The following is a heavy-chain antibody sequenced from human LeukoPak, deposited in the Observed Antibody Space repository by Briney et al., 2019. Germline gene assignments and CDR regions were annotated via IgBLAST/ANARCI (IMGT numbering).Heavy chain of an antibody. Sequence: GGSLRLSCAASGFTFSSYGMHWVRQAPGKGLEWVAVISYYGSNKYYADSVKGRFTISRDNSKNTLYLQMNSLRAEDTAVYYCAKDPYRVWGSYRTYWGQGTLVTVSS. CDR3: AKDPYRVWGSYRTY. CDR2: ISYYGSNK. V-gene: IGHV3-30*18. D-gene: IGHD3-16*02. J-gene: IGHJ4*02. CDR1: GFTFSSYG.